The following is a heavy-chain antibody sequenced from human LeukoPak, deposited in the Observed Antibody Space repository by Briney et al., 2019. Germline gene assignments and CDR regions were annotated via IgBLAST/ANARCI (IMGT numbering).Heavy chain of an antibody. J-gene: IGHJ4*02. CDR2: IFYSGST. CDR1: GGSISSYY. V-gene: IGHV4-59*08. D-gene: IGHD2-15*01. CDR3: ARNSCPSGSCYDNRGYFDY. Sequence: PSETLSLTCTVPGGSISSYYWSWIRQPPGKGLEWIGYIFYSGSTNYNPSLRSRVTISVDTSKNQFSLKLSSVTAADTAVYYCARNSCPSGSCYDNRGYFDYWGQGTLVTVSS.